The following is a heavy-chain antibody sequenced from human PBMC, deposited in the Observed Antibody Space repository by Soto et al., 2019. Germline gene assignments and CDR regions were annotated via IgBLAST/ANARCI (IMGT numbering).Heavy chain of an antibody. CDR3: AEMATIRGYLFAY. V-gene: IGHV4-59*01. Sequence: GTPSLTFTVSGGSISSYYCSCIRQPPGKGLEWIGYIYYSGSTNYNPSLKSRVTISVDTSKNQFSLKLSSVTAADTAVYYCAEMATIRGYLFAYCGQGTLVIGS. CDR2: IYYSGST. D-gene: IGHD5-12*01. J-gene: IGHJ4*02. CDR1: GGSISSYY.